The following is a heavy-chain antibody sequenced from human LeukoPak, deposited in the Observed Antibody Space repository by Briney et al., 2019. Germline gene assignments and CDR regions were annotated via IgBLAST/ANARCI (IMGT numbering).Heavy chain of an antibody. J-gene: IGHJ3*02. V-gene: IGHV1-69*04. Sequence: VASVKVSCKASGGTFGSYAISWVRQAPGQGLEWMGRIIPILGIANYAQKFQGRVTITADKSTSTAYMELSSLRSEDTAVYYCARGWENIAAAAPVAFDIWGQGTMVTVSS. CDR1: GGTFGSYA. D-gene: IGHD6-13*01. CDR2: IIPILGIA. CDR3: ARGWENIAAAAPVAFDI.